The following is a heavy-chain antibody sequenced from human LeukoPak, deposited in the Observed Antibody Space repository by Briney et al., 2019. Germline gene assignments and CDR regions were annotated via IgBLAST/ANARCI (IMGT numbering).Heavy chain of an antibody. CDR1: GFTFSSYG. Sequence: GGSLRLSCAASGFTFSSYGMHWVRQAPGKGLEWVAVISYDGSNKYYADSVKGRFTISRDNSKNTLYLQMNSLRAEDTAVYYCAKVGLEWSLSSRYWGQGTLVTVSS. V-gene: IGHV3-30*18. D-gene: IGHD3-3*01. CDR2: ISYDGSNK. J-gene: IGHJ4*02. CDR3: AKVGLEWSLSSRY.